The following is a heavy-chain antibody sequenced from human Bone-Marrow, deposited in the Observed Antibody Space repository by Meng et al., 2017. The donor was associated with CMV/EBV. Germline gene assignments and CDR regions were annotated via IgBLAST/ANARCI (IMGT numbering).Heavy chain of an antibody. CDR1: GFTFSSYE. V-gene: IGHV3-48*03. CDR2: ISSSGSTI. Sequence: GGSLRLCCAASGFTFSSYEMNWVRQAPGKGLEWVSYISSSGSTIYYADSVKGRFTISRDNAKSSLYLQMNSLRAEDTAVYYCARDYRDFLHMTNSHTPFDYWGQGTRVTGSS. J-gene: IGHJ4*02. CDR3: ARDYRDFLHMTNSHTPFDY. D-gene: IGHD3-16*02.